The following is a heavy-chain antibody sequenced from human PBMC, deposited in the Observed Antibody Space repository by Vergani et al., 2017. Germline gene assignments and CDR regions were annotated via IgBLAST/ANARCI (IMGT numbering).Heavy chain of an antibody. J-gene: IGHJ5*02. CDR2: INTNTGNP. Sequence: QAQLGQSDSEVKKPGDSVTLSCKTSGYTFVNHPITWVRQAPGQGLEWMGWINTNTGNPTYAQGFTGRFVFSLDTSVSTAYLQISSLKAEDTAVYYCARGRCSSTSCYAGWWFDPWGQGTLVTVSS. D-gene: IGHD2-2*01. CDR1: GYTFVNHP. V-gene: IGHV7-4-1*02. CDR3: ARGRCSSTSCYAGWWFDP.